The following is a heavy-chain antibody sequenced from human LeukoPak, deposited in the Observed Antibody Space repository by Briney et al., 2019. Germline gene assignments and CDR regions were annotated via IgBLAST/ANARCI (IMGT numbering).Heavy chain of an antibody. CDR3: ARDHFRRGYSYGTDF. Sequence: ASVKVSCKASGYTFTGYIMHWERQAPGQGLEWLGWINPYSGGTNHAQKFQGRVTMTRDTSISTAYMELSRLRSDDTAVYYCARDHFRRGYSYGTDFWGQGTLVTVSS. V-gene: IGHV1-2*02. CDR2: INPYSGGT. D-gene: IGHD5-18*01. J-gene: IGHJ4*02. CDR1: GYTFTGYI.